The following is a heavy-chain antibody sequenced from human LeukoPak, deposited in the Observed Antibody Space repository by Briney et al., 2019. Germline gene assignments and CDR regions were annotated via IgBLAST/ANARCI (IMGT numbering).Heavy chain of an antibody. CDR3: ASVTPTRYYYDSSGRDDAFDI. V-gene: IGHV4-30-4*08. D-gene: IGHD3-22*01. CDR2: IYYSGST. Sequence: SETLSLTCAVYGGSFSGYYWSWIRQPPGKGLEWIGYIYYSGSTYYNPSLKSRVTISVDTSKHQFSLKLSSVTAADTAVYYCASVTPTRYYYDSSGRDDAFDIWGQGTMVTVSS. J-gene: IGHJ3*02. CDR1: GGSFSGYY.